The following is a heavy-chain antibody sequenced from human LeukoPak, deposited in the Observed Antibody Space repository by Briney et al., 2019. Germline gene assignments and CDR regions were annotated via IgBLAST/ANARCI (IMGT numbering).Heavy chain of an antibody. Sequence: GASVKVSCKASGYTSTSYDINWVRHATGQGVEWMGWMNPNSGNTGYAQKFQGRVTMTRNTSISTAYMELSSLRSEDTAVYYCARDHYGDSGVGNFDYWGQGTLVTVSS. J-gene: IGHJ4*02. D-gene: IGHD4-17*01. CDR3: ARDHYGDSGVGNFDY. CDR1: GYTSTSYD. CDR2: MNPNSGNT. V-gene: IGHV1-8*01.